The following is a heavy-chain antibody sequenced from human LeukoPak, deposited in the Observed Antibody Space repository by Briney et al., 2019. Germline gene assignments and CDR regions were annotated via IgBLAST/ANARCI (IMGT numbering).Heavy chain of an antibody. CDR1: GYSFRTYW. D-gene: IGHD3-22*01. CDR3: ATPGHYYDSSNYPLK. J-gene: IGHJ4*02. Sequence: GESLKISCKGSGYSFRTYWIGWVRQMPGKGLEWMAIIYPGDSDTRYSPSFQGQVTISADKSLSTAYLQWSSLKASDTAMYYCATPGHYYDSSNYPLKWGQGTLVTVSS. CDR2: IYPGDSDT. V-gene: IGHV5-51*01.